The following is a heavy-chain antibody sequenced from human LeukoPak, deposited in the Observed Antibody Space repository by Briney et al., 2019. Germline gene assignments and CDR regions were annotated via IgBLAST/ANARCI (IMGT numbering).Heavy chain of an antibody. Sequence: GGSLRLSCTASGFIFDDYAMHWVRQAPGKGLEWVSYLSSSSSTIYYADSVKGRFTISRDNAKNSLYLQMNSLRAEDTAVYYCARDRESSSSYGMDVWGQGTTVTVSS. D-gene: IGHD6-6*01. V-gene: IGHV3-48*01. J-gene: IGHJ6*02. CDR1: GFIFDDYA. CDR3: ARDRESSSSYGMDV. CDR2: LSSSSSTI.